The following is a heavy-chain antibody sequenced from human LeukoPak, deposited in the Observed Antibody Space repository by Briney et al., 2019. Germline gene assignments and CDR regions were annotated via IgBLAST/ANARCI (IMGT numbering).Heavy chain of an antibody. CDR2: ISGSGGTT. Sequence: GGSLRLSCAASGFTFSTYAMTWVRQAPGKGLEWVSSISGSGGTTYYAYSVKGRFTISRDNSKNTLSLQMNSLRAEDTAVYYCATTVGYCSSTSCSRFRYFDYWGQGTLVTVSS. V-gene: IGHV3-23*01. CDR1: GFTFSTYA. D-gene: IGHD2-2*01. CDR3: ATTVGYCSSTSCSRFRYFDY. J-gene: IGHJ4*02.